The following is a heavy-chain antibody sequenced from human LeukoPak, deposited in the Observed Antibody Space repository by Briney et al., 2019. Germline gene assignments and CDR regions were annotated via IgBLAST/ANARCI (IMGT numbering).Heavy chain of an antibody. Sequence: GESLKISCKGSGYSFTSYWIGWVRQMPGKGLEWMGIIYPGDSDTRYSPSFQGQVTISADKSISTAYLQWSSLKASDTAMYYCARLTRRELRRWLQRTYAFDIWGQGTMVTVSS. CDR1: GYSFTSYW. D-gene: IGHD5-24*01. V-gene: IGHV5-51*01. CDR2: IYPGDSDT. J-gene: IGHJ3*02. CDR3: ARLTRRELRRWLQRTYAFDI.